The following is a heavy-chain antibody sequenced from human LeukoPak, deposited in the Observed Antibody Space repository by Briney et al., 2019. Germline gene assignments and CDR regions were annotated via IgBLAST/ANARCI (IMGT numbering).Heavy chain of an antibody. D-gene: IGHD5-12*01. CDR1: GYTFTGYY. CDR2: INPNSGGT. Sequence: ASVKVSCKASGYTFTGYYMHWVRQVPGQGLEWMGWINPNSGGTNYAQKFQGWVTMTRDTSISTAYMELSRLRSDDTAVYYCARESHIVATTYFDYWGQGTLVTVSS. V-gene: IGHV1-2*04. CDR3: ARESHIVATTYFDY. J-gene: IGHJ4*02.